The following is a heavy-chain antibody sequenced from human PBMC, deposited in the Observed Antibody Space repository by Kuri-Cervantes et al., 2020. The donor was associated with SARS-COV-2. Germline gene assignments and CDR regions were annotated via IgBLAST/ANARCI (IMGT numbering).Heavy chain of an antibody. J-gene: IGHJ4*02. D-gene: IGHD4-11*01. V-gene: IGHV1-69*08. CDR3: ARKDYSDYDLPLDY. CDR1: GYTFTGYY. CDR2: IIPILGTA. Sequence: SVKVSCKASGYTFTGYYMHWVRQAPGQGLEWMGRIIPILGTANYAQKFQGRVTITADKTTRTANTEPRSLKSEYTAVYYCARKDYSDYDLPLDYWGQGTLVTVSS.